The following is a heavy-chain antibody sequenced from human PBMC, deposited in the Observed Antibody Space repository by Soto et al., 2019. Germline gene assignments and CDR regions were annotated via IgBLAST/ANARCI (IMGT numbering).Heavy chain of an antibody. V-gene: IGHV1-2*02. J-gene: IGHJ6*02. CDR3: ARETLTTGVYYYYGMDV. Sequence: VKVSCKASGYTFTGYYMHWVRQAPGQGLEWMGWINPNSGGTNYAQKFQGRVTMTRDTSISTAYMELSRLRSDDTAVYYCARETLTTGVYYYYGMDVWGQGXTVTVSS. D-gene: IGHD4-17*01. CDR1: GYTFTGYY. CDR2: INPNSGGT.